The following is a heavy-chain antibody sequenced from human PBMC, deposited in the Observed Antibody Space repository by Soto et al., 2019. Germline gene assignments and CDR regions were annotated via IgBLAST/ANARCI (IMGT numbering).Heavy chain of an antibody. V-gene: IGHV4-59*01. CDR1: GDSMSGFY. J-gene: IGHJ4*02. CDR2: INYVGRTS. D-gene: IGHD3-10*01. CDR3: ARFRRNYFDY. Sequence: SETLSLTCTVSGDSMSGFYWSWIRQTPGKGLEWIGYINYVGRTSYYSPSLQSRVTISLDSSKNQFSLILSSVTAADTDVFFCARFRRNYFDYWGQGTQVTVYS.